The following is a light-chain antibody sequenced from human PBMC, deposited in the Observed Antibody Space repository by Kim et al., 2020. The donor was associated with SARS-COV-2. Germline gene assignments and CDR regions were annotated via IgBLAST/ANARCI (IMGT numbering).Light chain of an antibody. J-gene: IGLJ2*01. Sequence: QTFSIPSTGTNIDVGDYKYVSWYQQHPGKAPKLMIYDVNQRPSGVSVRFSGSKSGNTASLTVSGLQTEDEAYYYCSSYTSDSAFVLFGGGTQLTVL. CDR1: NIDVGDYKY. CDR2: DVN. CDR3: SSYTSDSAFVL. V-gene: IGLV2-14*03.